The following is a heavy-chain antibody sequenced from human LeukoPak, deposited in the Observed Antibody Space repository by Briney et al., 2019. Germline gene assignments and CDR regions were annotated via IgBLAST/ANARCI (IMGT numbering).Heavy chain of an antibody. V-gene: IGHV1-2*02. J-gene: IGHJ3*02. D-gene: IGHD5-24*01. CDR3: ATAGRDGYNRGAFDN. CDR2: INPNSGGT. CDR1: GYTFTGYY. Sequence: ASVKVSCKASGYTFTGYYMHWVRQAPGQGLEWMGWINPNSGGTNYAQKFQGRVTMTRDTSISTAYMELSRLRSDDTAVYYCATAGRDGYNRGAFDNWGQGTMVTVSS.